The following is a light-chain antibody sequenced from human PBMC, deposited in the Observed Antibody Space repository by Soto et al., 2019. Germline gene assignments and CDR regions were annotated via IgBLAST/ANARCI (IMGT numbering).Light chain of an antibody. V-gene: IGLV1-40*01. CDR3: QSYDSSLRGVV. J-gene: IGLJ2*01. CDR1: SSNIGATYN. CDR2: DNT. Sequence: QAVVTQPPSVSGAPGQTVTISCTGSSSNIGATYNAHWYQHLPGTAPKLLIYDNTNRPSGVPDRFSGSKSGTSASLAITGLQADDEADYYCQSYDSSLRGVVFGGGTKVTVL.